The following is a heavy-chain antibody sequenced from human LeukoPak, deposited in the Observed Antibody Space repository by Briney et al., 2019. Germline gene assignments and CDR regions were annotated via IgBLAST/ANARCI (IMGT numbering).Heavy chain of an antibody. V-gene: IGHV4-59*08. D-gene: IGHD1-14*01. CDR2: IHNSGRT. Sequence: KPSETLSLPCSGSGGSVSSYYWSWIRQSPGKGLEWIGYIHNSGRTNYNPSLKSRVTGFVDTSKNQVSLRLSSVTAADTAVYYCARHGTISSESYFDYWGQGALVTVSS. J-gene: IGHJ4*02. CDR1: GGSVSSYY. CDR3: ARHGTISSESYFDY.